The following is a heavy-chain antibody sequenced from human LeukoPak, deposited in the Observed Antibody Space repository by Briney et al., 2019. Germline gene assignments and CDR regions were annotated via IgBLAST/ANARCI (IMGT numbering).Heavy chain of an antibody. V-gene: IGHV3-30*02. Sequence: GGSLRLSCAASGFTFSYYGMHWVRQAPGKGLEWLAFIRYDESKKFYGDSVKGRFTISRDNSKNTLYLQMNSLRTEDTAVYYCAKSHLPNAYSGTYYCDYWGQGTLVTVSS. CDR3: AKSHLPNAYSGTYYCDY. CDR1: GFTFSYYG. CDR2: IRYDESKK. J-gene: IGHJ4*02. D-gene: IGHD1-26*01.